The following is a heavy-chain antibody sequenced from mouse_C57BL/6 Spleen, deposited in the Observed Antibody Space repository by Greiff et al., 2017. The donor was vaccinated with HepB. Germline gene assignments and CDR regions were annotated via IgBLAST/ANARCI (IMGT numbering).Heavy chain of an antibody. D-gene: IGHD3-2*02. CDR2: ISGGGGNT. J-gene: IGHJ4*01. CDR3: ARRAQATGAMDY. Sequence: EVKLVDSGGGLVKPGGSLKLSCAASGFTFSSYTMSWVRQTPEKRLEWVATISGGGGNTYYPDSVKGRFTISRDNAKNTLYLQMSSLRSEDTALYYCARRAQATGAMDYWGQGTSVTVSS. CDR1: GFTFSSYT. V-gene: IGHV5-9*01.